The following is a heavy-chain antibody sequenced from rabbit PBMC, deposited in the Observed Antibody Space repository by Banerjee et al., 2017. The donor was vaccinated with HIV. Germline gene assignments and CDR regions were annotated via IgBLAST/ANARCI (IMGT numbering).Heavy chain of an antibody. CDR1: GFSFSSYY. CDR2: IIIGNSPIT. Sequence: QEQLVESGGGLVQPEGSLTLTCTASGFSFSSYYYMCWVRQAPRKGLEWIACIIIGNSPITYYPSWVNGRFTISRSTSLNTVTLQMTSLTAADTATYFCARGSDWGLTRLDLWGQGTLVTVS. J-gene: IGHJ3*01. V-gene: IGHV1S47*01. D-gene: IGHD4-1*01. CDR3: ARGSDWGLTRLDL.